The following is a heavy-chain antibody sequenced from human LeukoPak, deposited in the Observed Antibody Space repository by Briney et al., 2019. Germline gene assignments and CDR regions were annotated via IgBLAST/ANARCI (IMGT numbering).Heavy chain of an antibody. J-gene: IGHJ3*02. CDR1: GYTFTSYA. CDR2: INTNTGNP. D-gene: IGHD2-15*01. V-gene: IGHV7-4-1*02. Sequence: ASVKVSCKASGYTFTSYAMNWVRQAPGQGLEWMGWINTNTGNPTYAQGFTGRFVFSLDTSVSTAYLQISSLKAEDTAVYYCARVGHYCSGGSCYLGPRPLNDAFDIWGQGTMVTASS. CDR3: ARVGHYCSGGSCYLGPRPLNDAFDI.